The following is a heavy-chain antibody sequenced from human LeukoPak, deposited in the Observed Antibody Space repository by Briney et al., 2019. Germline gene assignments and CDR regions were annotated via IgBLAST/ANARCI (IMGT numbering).Heavy chain of an antibody. CDR2: IYSGGST. J-gene: IGHJ4*02. CDR3: ARIILWFGDGNDY. Sequence: GGSLRLSCAASGFTVSNNYMNWVRQAPGKGLEWVSVIYSGGSTYYADSVKGRFTISRDNSKNTLYLQMNSLRAEDTAVYYCARIILWFGDGNDYWGQGTLVTVSS. D-gene: IGHD3-10*01. V-gene: IGHV3-66*01. CDR1: GFTVSNNY.